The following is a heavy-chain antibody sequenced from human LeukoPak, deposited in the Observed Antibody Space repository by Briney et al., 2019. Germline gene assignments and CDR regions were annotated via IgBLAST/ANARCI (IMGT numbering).Heavy chain of an antibody. CDR1: GFTFSSYW. CDR3: ARDLPIDTAMVESNCFDY. D-gene: IGHD5-18*01. Sequence: GGSLRLSCAASGFTFSSYWMSWVRQAPGKGLEWVANIKQDGSEKYYVDSVKGRFTISRDNAKNSLYLQMNSLRAEDTAVYYCARDLPIDTAMVESNCFDYWGQGTLVTVSS. J-gene: IGHJ4*02. V-gene: IGHV3-7*01. CDR2: IKQDGSEK.